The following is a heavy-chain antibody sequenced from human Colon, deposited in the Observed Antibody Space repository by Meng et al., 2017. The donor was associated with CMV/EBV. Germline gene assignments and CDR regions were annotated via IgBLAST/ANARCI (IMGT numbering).Heavy chain of an antibody. CDR3: AKDVLSCTSCHDF. D-gene: IGHD2-2*01. V-gene: IGHV3-23*01. Sequence: GESLKISCAASGFTFSAYTMSWVRQAPGEGPEWVSAIRGSGDKTSYADSVTGRFSISRDNSKNTLFLQMNGLRAEDTAIYYCAKDVLSCTSCHDFWGPGTLVTVSS. J-gene: IGHJ4*02. CDR2: IRGSGDKT. CDR1: GFTFSAYT.